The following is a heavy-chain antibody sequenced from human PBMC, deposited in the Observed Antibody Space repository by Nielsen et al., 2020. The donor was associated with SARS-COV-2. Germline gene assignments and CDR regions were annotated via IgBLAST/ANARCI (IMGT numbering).Heavy chain of an antibody. CDR1: GGSFSGDYY. Sequence: SETLSLTCAVYGGSFSGDYYWSWIRQPPGKGLEWIGEINHSGSTTYNPSLKGRVTISVDTSKNQFSLKLNSVTAADTAVYYCARVRQTETTFPFYYYGVDVWGQGTTVTVSS. V-gene: IGHV4-34*01. D-gene: IGHD4-17*01. CDR2: INHSGST. CDR3: ARVRQTETTFPFYYYGVDV. J-gene: IGHJ6*02.